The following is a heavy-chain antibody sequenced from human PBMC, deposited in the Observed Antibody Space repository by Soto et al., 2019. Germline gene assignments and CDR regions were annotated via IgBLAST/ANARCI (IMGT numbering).Heavy chain of an antibody. CDR1: GFTFSDHY. D-gene: IGHD1-26*01. V-gene: IGHV3-11*03. CDR2: ISGSNTYT. CDR3: ARSMKGGKNFDY. Sequence: GGALRVSCAASGFTFSDHYMSWIRQAPGKGLEWLSYISGSNTYTDYADSVKGRFTISRDNARNSLFLQMNSLRADDTAVYYCARSMKGGKNFDYWGQGTLVTVSS. J-gene: IGHJ4*02.